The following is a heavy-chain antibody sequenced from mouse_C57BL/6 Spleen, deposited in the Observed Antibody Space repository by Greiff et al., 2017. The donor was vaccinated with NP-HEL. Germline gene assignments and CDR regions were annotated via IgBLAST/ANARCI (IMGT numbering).Heavy chain of an antibody. Sequence: EVQLQQSGPELVKPGASVKISCKASGYTFTDSYMNWVKQSHGKSLEWIGDINPNNGGTSYNQKFKGKATLTVDKSSSTAYMELRSLTSEDSAVYYCAKEGYFDVWGTGTTVTVSS. J-gene: IGHJ1*03. CDR3: AKEGYFDV. CDR2: INPNNGGT. V-gene: IGHV1-26*01. CDR1: GYTFTDSY.